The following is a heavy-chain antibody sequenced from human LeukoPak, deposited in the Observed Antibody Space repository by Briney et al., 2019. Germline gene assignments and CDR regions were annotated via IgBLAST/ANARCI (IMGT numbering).Heavy chain of an antibody. CDR2: ISSSSSYI. V-gene: IGHV3-21*01. Sequence: GGSLRLSCAASGFTFTSYSMNSVRQAPGKGLEWVSSISSSSSYIYYADSVKGRFTISRDNAKNSLYLQMNSLRAEDTAVYYCARGGVDDDAFDIWGQGTMVTVSS. CDR3: ARGGVDDDAFDI. D-gene: IGHD1-26*01. CDR1: GFTFTSYS. J-gene: IGHJ3*02.